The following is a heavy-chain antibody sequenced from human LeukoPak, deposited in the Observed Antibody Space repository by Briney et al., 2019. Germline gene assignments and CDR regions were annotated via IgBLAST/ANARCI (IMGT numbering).Heavy chain of an antibody. V-gene: IGHV4-31*03. CDR1: GGSISSGGYY. CDR2: IYYSGST. CDR3: AREGAAGLDY. D-gene: IGHD6-13*01. J-gene: IGHJ4*02. Sequence: PSQTLSLTCTVSGGSISSGGYYWSWIRQHPGKGLEWIGYIYYSGSTYYNPSPKSRVTISVDTSKNQFSLKLSSVTAADTAVYYCAREGAAGLDYWGQGTLVTVSS.